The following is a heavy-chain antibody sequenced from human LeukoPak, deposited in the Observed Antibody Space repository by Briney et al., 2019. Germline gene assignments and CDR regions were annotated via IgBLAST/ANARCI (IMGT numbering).Heavy chain of an antibody. CDR1: GASISTYY. J-gene: IGHJ3*02. D-gene: IGHD4-17*01. CDR2: IRYSGST. CDR3: ARDYGDYVGAFDI. Sequence: SETLSLTCTVSGASISTYYWSWIRQPPGKGLEWIGYIRYSGSTNYNPSLKSRVTTSIDTSKNQFSLRLTSVTAADTAVYYCARDYGDYVGAFDIWGQGTMVTVSS. V-gene: IGHV4-59*01.